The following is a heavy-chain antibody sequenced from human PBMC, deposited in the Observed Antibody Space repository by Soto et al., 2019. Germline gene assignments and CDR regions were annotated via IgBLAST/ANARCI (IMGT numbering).Heavy chain of an antibody. CDR1: GGSFSGYY. V-gene: IGHV4-34*01. CDR2: INHSGST. D-gene: IGHD4-17*01. Sequence: SETLSLTCAVYGGSFSGYYWSWIRQPPGKWLEWIGEINHSGSTNYNPSLKSRVTISVDTSKNQFSLKLSSVTAADTAVYYCARAGRVTVTTIETNYYYYYGMDVWGQGXTVTVSS. J-gene: IGHJ6*02. CDR3: ARAGRVTVTTIETNYYYYYGMDV.